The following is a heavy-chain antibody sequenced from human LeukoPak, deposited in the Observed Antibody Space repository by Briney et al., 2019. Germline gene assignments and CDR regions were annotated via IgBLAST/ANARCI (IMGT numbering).Heavy chain of an antibody. CDR3: AKDITMVRGVILAHDAFDI. Sequence: GGSLRLSCAASGFTFSSYAMHWVRQAPGKGLEWVAVISYDGSNKYYADSVKGRFTISRDNSKNTLYLQMNSLRAEDTAVYYCAKDITMVRGVILAHDAFDIWGQGTMVTVSS. CDR2: ISYDGSNK. V-gene: IGHV3-30-3*01. J-gene: IGHJ3*02. CDR1: GFTFSSYA. D-gene: IGHD3-10*01.